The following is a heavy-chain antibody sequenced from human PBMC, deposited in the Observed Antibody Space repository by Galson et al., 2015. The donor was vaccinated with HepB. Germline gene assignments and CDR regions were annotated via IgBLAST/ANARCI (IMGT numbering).Heavy chain of an antibody. CDR3: ARYCNGGNNCYPTDAFDI. Sequence: SVKVSCKASGYTFTGYYMHWVRQAPGQGLEWMGWINPNSGDTNYAQKFQGWVTMTRDTSISTAYMELSRLRSDDTAIYYCARYCNGGNNCYPTDAFDIWGQGTMVTVSS. J-gene: IGHJ3*02. D-gene: IGHD2-15*01. CDR1: GYTFTGYY. CDR2: INPNSGDT. V-gene: IGHV1-2*04.